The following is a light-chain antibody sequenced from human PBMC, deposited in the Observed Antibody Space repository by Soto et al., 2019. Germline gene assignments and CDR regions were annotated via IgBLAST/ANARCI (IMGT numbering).Light chain of an antibody. Sequence: DIQMTQSPRFLSASVGDRVTITCRASQNIRTYLTWYQQTPGKAPKLLIFDAGNLQSGVPARFSGSGSGTDFTLTISSLQPEDFATYYCQQSNSSPRTFGQGTKVDIK. CDR2: DAG. V-gene: IGKV1-39*01. J-gene: IGKJ1*01. CDR1: QNIRTY. CDR3: QQSNSSPRT.